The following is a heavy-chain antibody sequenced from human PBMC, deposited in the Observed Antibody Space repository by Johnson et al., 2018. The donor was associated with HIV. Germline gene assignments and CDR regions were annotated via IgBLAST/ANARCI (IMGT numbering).Heavy chain of an antibody. Sequence: QVQLVESGGGLVQPGRSLRLSCAASGFTFSSYAMSWVRQAPGKGLEWVAFIRYDGSNKYYGDSVKGRFTISRDNAKNSLYLQMNSLRAEDTAVYYCARDRPIAAAGHDAFDIWGQGTMVTVSS. V-gene: IGHV3-30*02. CDR3: ARDRPIAAAGHDAFDI. CDR2: IRYDGSNK. CDR1: GFTFSSYA. D-gene: IGHD6-13*01. J-gene: IGHJ3*02.